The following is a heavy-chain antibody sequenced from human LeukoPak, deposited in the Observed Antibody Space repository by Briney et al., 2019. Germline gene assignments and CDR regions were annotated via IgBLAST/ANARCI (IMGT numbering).Heavy chain of an antibody. J-gene: IGHJ6*03. V-gene: IGHV3-43D*03. CDR3: AKGLSGGYYYYMDV. D-gene: IGHD3-10*01. CDR1: GFTFDDYA. CDR2: ISWDGGST. Sequence: GGSLRLSCAASGFTFDDYAMHSVRQAPGKGLEWVSLISWDGGSTYYADSVKGRFTISRDNSKHSLYLQMNSLRAEDTALYYCAKGLSGGYYYYMDVWGKGTTVTVSS.